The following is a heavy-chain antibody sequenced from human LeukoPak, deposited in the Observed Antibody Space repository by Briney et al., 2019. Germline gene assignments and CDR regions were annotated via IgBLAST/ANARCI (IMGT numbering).Heavy chain of an antibody. Sequence: GASVKVSCKASGYTFTSYGISWVRQAPGQGLEWMGWISAYNGNTNYAQKLQGRVTMTTDTSTSTAYMELRSLRSDDTAVYFCAKGWAPVQIWYLPFDYWGQGTLVTVSS. CDR2: ISAYNGNT. V-gene: IGHV1-18*01. CDR1: GYTFTSYG. CDR3: AKGWAPVQIWYLPFDY. D-gene: IGHD2-8*01. J-gene: IGHJ4*02.